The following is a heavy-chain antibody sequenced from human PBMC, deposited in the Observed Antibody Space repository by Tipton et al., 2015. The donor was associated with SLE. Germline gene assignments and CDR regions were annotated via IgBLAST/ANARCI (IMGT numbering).Heavy chain of an antibody. J-gene: IGHJ4*02. Sequence: SLRLSCAASGFTFSSYSMNWVRQAPGKGLEWVSSISSSSSYIYYADSVKGRFTISRDNAKNSLYLQMNSLRAEDTAVYYCARDGGELLLFRESRYYFDYWGQGTLVTVSS. V-gene: IGHV3-21*01. CDR2: ISSSSSYI. CDR3: ARDGGELLLFRESRYYFDY. D-gene: IGHD3-10*01. CDR1: GFTFSSYS.